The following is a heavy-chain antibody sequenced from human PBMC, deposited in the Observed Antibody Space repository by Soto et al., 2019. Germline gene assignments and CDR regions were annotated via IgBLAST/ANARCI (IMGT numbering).Heavy chain of an antibody. D-gene: IGHD1-1*01. Sequence: SETLSLTCTVSGGSISSSSYYWGWIRQPPGKGLEWIGSIYYSGSTYYNPSLKSRVTISVDTTKNQFSLKLSSVTAADTAVYYCARDRIYNWNDEPPNWFDPWGQGTLVTVSS. CDR2: IYYSGST. CDR1: GGSISSSSYY. CDR3: ARDRIYNWNDEPPNWFDP. V-gene: IGHV4-39*07. J-gene: IGHJ5*02.